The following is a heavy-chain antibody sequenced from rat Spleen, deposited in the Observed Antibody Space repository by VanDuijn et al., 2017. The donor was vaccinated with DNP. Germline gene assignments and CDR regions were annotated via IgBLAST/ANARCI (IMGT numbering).Heavy chain of an antibody. Sequence: EVQLVESGGGLVQPGRSLKLSCAASGFTFSNYGMAWVRQAPTTGLEWVASISTGGGNTYYRDSVKGRFTISRYNAKNTQYLQMDSLRSEDTATYYCATVPMTGSGWYFDFWGPGTMVTVSS. CDR3: ATVPMTGSGWYFDF. J-gene: IGHJ1*01. CDR1: GFTFSNYG. V-gene: IGHV5S13*01. CDR2: ISTGGGNT. D-gene: IGHD5-1*01.